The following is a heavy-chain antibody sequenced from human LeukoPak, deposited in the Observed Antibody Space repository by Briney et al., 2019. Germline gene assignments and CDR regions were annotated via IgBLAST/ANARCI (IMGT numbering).Heavy chain of an antibody. Sequence: PSETPSLTCTVSGGSINNYYWSWIRQAPGKGLEWIGYIYYSGSTNYNSSLKSRVTISVDTSKNQFSLKLTSVTAADTAVYYCAGYGGDWYPDSWGQGTLVIVSS. CDR2: IYYSGST. J-gene: IGHJ4*02. V-gene: IGHV4-59*01. CDR1: GGSINNYY. CDR3: AGYGGDWYPDS. D-gene: IGHD6-19*01.